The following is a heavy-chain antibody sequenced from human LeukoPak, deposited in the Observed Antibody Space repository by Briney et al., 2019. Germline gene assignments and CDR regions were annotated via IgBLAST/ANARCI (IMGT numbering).Heavy chain of an antibody. CDR1: GGSISTYY. Sequence: SETLSLTCTVSGGSISTYYWNWIRQPPGKGLECIGYIYYSGSPSYNPSLRSRVTISVGTSKNQFSLKLSSVTAADTAVYYCARRGEGSSWYGTPFDPWGQGTLVTVSS. CDR2: IYYSGSP. D-gene: IGHD6-13*01. CDR3: ARRGEGSSWYGTPFDP. J-gene: IGHJ5*02. V-gene: IGHV4-59*12.